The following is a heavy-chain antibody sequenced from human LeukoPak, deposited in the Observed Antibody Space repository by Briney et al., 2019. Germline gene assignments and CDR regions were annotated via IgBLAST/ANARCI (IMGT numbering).Heavy chain of an antibody. D-gene: IGHD6-13*01. CDR2: ISSSGSAI. CDR3: ARDGPAAGTWAGPGYAFDI. V-gene: IGHV3-11*04. J-gene: IGHJ3*02. CDR1: GFTFSDYY. Sequence: KTGGSLRLSCAASGFTFSDYYMSWIRQAPGKGLECLAYISSSGSAIYHADSVKGRFTISRANAKNSLYLQMDSLGAEDTAVYYCARDGPAAGTWAGPGYAFDIWGQGTMVTVSS.